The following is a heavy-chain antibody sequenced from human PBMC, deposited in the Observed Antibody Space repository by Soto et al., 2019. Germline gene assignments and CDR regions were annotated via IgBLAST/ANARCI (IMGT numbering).Heavy chain of an antibody. J-gene: IGHJ6*02. CDR3: ARSIGTNYYYYYGMDV. CDR2: INTNTGNP. V-gene: IGHV7-4-1*01. Sequence: GASVKVSCKASGYTFTSYAMNWVRQAPGQGPEWMGWINTNTGNPTYAQGFTGRFVFSLDTSVSTAYLQICSLKAEDTAVYYCARSIGTNYYYYYGMDVWGQGTTVTV. D-gene: IGHD2-2*01. CDR1: GYTFTSYA.